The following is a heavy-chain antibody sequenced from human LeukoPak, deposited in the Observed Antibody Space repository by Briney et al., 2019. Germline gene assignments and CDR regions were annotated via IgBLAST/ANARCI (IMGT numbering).Heavy chain of an antibody. CDR2: MNFNSGST. Sequence: ASVKVSCKASGYTFPNYDINWVRQATGQRLEWMGWMNFNSGSTAYAQKLQGIVTMTRHTAISTVYIELSSLISKDTAIYYCAKVGLGNTAIHIWGQGTMVTVSS. CDR1: GYTFPNYD. D-gene: IGHD3/OR15-3a*01. V-gene: IGHV1-8*01. J-gene: IGHJ3*02. CDR3: AKVGLGNTAIHI.